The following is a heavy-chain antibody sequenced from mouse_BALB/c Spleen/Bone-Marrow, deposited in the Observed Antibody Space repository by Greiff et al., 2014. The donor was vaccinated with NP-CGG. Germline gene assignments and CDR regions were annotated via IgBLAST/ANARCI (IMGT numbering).Heavy chain of an antibody. J-gene: IGHJ3*01. CDR3: APYSHEGVAY. CDR1: GYTFTSYW. CDR2: INPSTGYT. V-gene: IGHV1-7*01. Sequence: QVQLQQSGAELAKPGASVKMSCKASGYTFTSYWIHWVKQRPGQGLEWIGYINPSTGYTEYNQKFKDKATLTADKSSSTAYTQLSSLTSEDSAVYYCAPYSHEGVAYWGQGTLVTVSA. D-gene: IGHD2-12*01.